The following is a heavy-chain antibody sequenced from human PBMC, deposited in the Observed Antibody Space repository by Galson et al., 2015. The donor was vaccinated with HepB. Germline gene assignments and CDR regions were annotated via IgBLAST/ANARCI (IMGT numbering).Heavy chain of an antibody. Sequence: SLRLSCAVSGFTFSDYSMHWVRQAPGKGLAWASFTSSTYGSIHYADSVRGRFIVSRDNAQNSLYLEMDNLRDEDTAMYYCARGRGSGSFLIDYCGQGTLFTVSS. CDR1: GFTFSDYS. CDR2: TSSTYGSI. D-gene: IGHD3-10*01. V-gene: IGHV3-48*02. J-gene: IGHJ4*02. CDR3: ARGRGSGSFLIDY.